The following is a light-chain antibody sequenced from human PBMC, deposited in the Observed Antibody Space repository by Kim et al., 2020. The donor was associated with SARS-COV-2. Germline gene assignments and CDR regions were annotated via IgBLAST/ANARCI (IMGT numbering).Light chain of an antibody. V-gene: IGKV1D-16*01. Sequence: ASVGDRVTITCRASQGISSWLAWYQQKPGKPPKSLIYAASSLQTRVPSRFSGSGSGTDFTLTISSLQPEDFATYYCQQYSGYPLTFGGGTKVDIK. CDR3: QQYSGYPLT. CDR1: QGISSW. CDR2: AAS. J-gene: IGKJ4*01.